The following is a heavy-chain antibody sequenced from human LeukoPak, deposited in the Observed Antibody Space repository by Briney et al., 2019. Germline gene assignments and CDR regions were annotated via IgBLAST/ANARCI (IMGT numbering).Heavy chain of an antibody. V-gene: IGHV1-18*01. D-gene: IGHD3-22*01. CDR3: ARDLGTYYYDNSGYLL. CDR1: GYTFTSYG. J-gene: IGHJ4*02. CDR2: ISAYNGNT. Sequence: ASVKVSCKASGYTFTSYGISWVRQAPGQGLEWMGWISAYNGNTNYAQKLQGRVTMTTDTSTSTAYMDLKSLRSDDTAVYYCARDLGTYYYDNSGYLLWGQGTLVTVSS.